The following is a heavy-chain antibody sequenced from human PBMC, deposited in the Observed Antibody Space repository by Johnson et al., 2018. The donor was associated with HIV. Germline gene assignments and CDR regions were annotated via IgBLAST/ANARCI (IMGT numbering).Heavy chain of an antibody. V-gene: IGHV3-30*04. CDR3: ARGKYCTNGVCYTKGAFDI. Sequence: QVQLVESGGGVVQPGRSLRLSCAASGFTFSSYPMHWVRQAPGKGLEWVAFISYDGNSKYFADSVKGRFTISRDNAKNSLYLQMNSLRGEDTALYYCARGKYCTNGVCYTKGAFDIWGQGTMVTVSS. D-gene: IGHD2-8*01. J-gene: IGHJ3*02. CDR1: GFTFSSYP. CDR2: ISYDGNSK.